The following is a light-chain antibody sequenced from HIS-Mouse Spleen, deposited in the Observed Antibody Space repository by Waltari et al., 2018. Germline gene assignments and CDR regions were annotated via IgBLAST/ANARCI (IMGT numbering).Light chain of an antibody. CDR1: SSDVGSYNL. V-gene: IGLV2-23*01. CDR3: CSYAGSSTWV. Sequence: QSALTQPASVSGSPGQSITISCTGTSSDVGSYNLVPWYQQHPGKAPKLMIYEGSKRPSGVSNRFSGPKSGNTASLTISGLQAEDEADYYCCSYAGSSTWVFGGGTKLTVL. J-gene: IGLJ3*02. CDR2: EGS.